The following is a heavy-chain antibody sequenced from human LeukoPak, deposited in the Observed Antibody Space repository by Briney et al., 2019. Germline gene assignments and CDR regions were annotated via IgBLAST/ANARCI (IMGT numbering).Heavy chain of an antibody. V-gene: IGHV3-33*01. D-gene: IGHD3-22*01. CDR3: ARVQYYYDSSGYYRRYYFDY. CDR1: GFTFSSYG. CDR2: IWYDGSNK. J-gene: IGHJ4*02. Sequence: PGGSLRLSCAASGFTFSSYGMHWVGQAPGKGLEWVAVIWYDGSNKYYADSVKGRFTISRDNSKNTLYLQMNSLRAEDTAVYYCARVQYYYDSSGYYRRYYFDYWGQGTLVTVYS.